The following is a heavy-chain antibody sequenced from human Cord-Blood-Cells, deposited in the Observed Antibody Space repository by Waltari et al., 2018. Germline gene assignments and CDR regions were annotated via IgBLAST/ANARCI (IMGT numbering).Heavy chain of an antibody. CDR2: INHSGST. CDR1: GASFSGYY. J-gene: IGHJ4*02. CDR3: ARAIGSSGWYFDY. Sequence: QVQLQQWGAGLLKPSETLSLTCAVYGASFSGYYCSWTRQPPGKGLEWMGEINHSGSTNYNPSLKSRVTISVDTSKNQFSLKLSSVTAADTAVYYCARAIGSSGWYFDYWGQGTLVTVSS. V-gene: IGHV4-34*01. D-gene: IGHD6-19*01.